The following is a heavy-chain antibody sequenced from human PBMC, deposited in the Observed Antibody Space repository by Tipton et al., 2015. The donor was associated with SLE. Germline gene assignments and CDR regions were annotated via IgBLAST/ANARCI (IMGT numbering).Heavy chain of an antibody. CDR3: ARANGAGSTTTLFDF. V-gene: IGHV4-59*08. CDR1: GGSISSYY. Sequence: TLSLTCTVSGGSISSYYWSWIRQPPGKGLEWIGYSYFGRSTSYNPSFKSRVTISIDTSRNQFSLKVTSVTAADAAVYYCARANGAGSTTTLFDFWGQGALVAVSS. D-gene: IGHD3-10*01. J-gene: IGHJ4*02. CDR2: SYFGRST.